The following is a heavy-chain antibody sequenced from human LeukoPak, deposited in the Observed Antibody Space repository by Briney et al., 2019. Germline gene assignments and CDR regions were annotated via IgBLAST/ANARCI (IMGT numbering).Heavy chain of an antibody. CDR2: IYYSGST. CDR1: GGSISSYY. CDR3: TRGGGGTGLYLVDY. V-gene: IGHV4-59*01. D-gene: IGHD3-10*01. Sequence: SETLSLACTVSGGSISSYYWSWIRQPPGKGLEWIGSIYYSGSTYYNPSLKSRVTISVDTSKNQFSLKLSSVTAADTAVYYCTRGGGGTGLYLVDYWGQGTLVTVSS. J-gene: IGHJ4*02.